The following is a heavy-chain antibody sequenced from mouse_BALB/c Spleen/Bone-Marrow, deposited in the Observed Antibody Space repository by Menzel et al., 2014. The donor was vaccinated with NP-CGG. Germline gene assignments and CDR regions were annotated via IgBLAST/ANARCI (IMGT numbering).Heavy chain of an antibody. D-gene: IGHD2-4*01. J-gene: IGHJ4*01. CDR3: ATNYDYDWVYCAMDY. CDR1: GYTFTSYW. CDR2: INPITGYT. V-gene: IGHV1-7*01. Sequence: VQLQQSGAQVAKPGASVKMSCKASGYTFTSYWMHWVKQRPGQGLEWIGYINPITGYTEYNQKFRDKATLAADKYYNTAYMQLSNLTSKDSAVYYCATNYDYDWVYCAMDYWGQGTSVTVSS.